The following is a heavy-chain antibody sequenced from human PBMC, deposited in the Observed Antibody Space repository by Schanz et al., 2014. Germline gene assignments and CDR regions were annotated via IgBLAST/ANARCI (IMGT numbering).Heavy chain of an antibody. Sequence: EVQLVESGGGVVQPGRSLRLSCAAYGFTLSSYAMHWVRQAPGKGLEWVSALSGSGGSTYYADSVKGRFTISRDNSKNILYLQMNSLRAEDTAVYYCAREPIMAAAGLVDYWGQGTLVTVSS. CDR3: AREPIMAAAGLVDY. D-gene: IGHD6-13*01. J-gene: IGHJ4*02. V-gene: IGHV3-23*04. CDR2: LSGSGGST. CDR1: GFTLSSYA.